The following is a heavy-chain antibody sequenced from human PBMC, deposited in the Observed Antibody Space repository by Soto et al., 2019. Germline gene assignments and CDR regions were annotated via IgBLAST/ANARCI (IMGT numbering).Heavy chain of an antibody. J-gene: IGHJ4*02. D-gene: IGHD3-10*01. V-gene: IGHV4-39*01. Sequence: ASETLSLTCTVSGGSISRSRWGWIRQPPGKGLERIGNIYYSGDTYYNPSLKSRLTMSVDTSKNQFSLKLSSVTAADTAVYYCARHYPFGSGSYSPYYFDSWGQGTLVTVSS. CDR1: GGSISRSR. CDR2: IYYSGDT. CDR3: ARHYPFGSGSYSPYYFDS.